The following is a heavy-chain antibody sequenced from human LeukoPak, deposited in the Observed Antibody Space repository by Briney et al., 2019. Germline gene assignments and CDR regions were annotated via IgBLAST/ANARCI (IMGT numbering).Heavy chain of an antibody. J-gene: IGHJ5*02. Sequence: ASVKVSCKASGGTFSSYAISWVRQAPGQGLEWMGWISAYNGNTNYAQKLQGRVTMTTDTSTSTAYMELRSLRSDDTAVYYCARVRYSGSYYYNWFDPWGQGTLVTVSS. CDR3: ARVRYSGSYYYNWFDP. D-gene: IGHD1-26*01. CDR1: GGTFSSYA. V-gene: IGHV1-18*01. CDR2: ISAYNGNT.